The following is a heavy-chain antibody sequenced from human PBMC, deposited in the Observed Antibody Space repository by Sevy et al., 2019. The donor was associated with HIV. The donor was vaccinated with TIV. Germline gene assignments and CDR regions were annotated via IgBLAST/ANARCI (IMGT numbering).Heavy chain of an antibody. CDR3: AKDRAVLVGDAFDL. J-gene: IGHJ3*01. CDR1: EITLSNYA. CDR2: ISGSGGST. D-gene: IGHD2-15*01. Sequence: GGSLRLSCAASEITLSNYAMNWVRQAPGRGLEWVSAISGSGGSTYYADSVKGRFTISRDNSKNTLFLQMHSLRVEDTAVYYCAKDRAVLVGDAFDLWGQGTMVTVSS. V-gene: IGHV3-23*01.